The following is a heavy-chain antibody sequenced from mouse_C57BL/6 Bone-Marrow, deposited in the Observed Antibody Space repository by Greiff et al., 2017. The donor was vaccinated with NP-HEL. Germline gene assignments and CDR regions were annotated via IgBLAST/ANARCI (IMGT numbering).Heavy chain of an antibody. CDR2: IYPGDGDT. Sequence: QVQLKESGPELVKPGASVKISCKASGYAFSSSWMNWVKQRPGKGLEWIGRIYPGDGDTNYNGKFKGKATLTADKSSSTAYLQLSSLTSEDSAVYFCAGGYWADWGQVTLVTVAA. CDR3: AGGYWAD. D-gene: IGHD1-1*01. J-gene: IGHJ3*01. CDR1: GYAFSSSW. V-gene: IGHV1-82*01.